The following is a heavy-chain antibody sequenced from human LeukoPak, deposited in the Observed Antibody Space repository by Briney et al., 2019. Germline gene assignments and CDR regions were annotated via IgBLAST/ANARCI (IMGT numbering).Heavy chain of an antibody. D-gene: IGHD2-15*01. J-gene: IGHJ4*02. CDR3: ARGAWATRLAS. V-gene: IGHV4-34*01. CDR1: GESLNSYY. CDR2: TYESGTT. Sequence: PSETLSLTCAVYGESLNSYYWSWVRQPPGEGLEWIGETYESGTTKYNPSLKSRVAISMVPSKQQFSLRLSSVTAADTAVYYCARGAWATRLASWGLGTPVIVSS.